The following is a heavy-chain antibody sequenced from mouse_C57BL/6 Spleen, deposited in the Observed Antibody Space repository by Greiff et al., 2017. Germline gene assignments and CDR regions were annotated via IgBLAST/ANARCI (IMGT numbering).Heavy chain of an antibody. CDR3: ASRRGYDYDVGAMDY. J-gene: IGHJ4*01. Sequence: EVQLVESGGGLVQPGGSLKLSCAASGFTFSDYYMYWVRQTPEKRLEWVAYISNGGGSTYYPDTVKGRFTISRDNAKNTRYLQMSRLKSEDTAMYYCASRRGYDYDVGAMDYWGQGTSVTVSS. CDR2: ISNGGGST. V-gene: IGHV5-12*01. CDR1: GFTFSDYY. D-gene: IGHD2-4*01.